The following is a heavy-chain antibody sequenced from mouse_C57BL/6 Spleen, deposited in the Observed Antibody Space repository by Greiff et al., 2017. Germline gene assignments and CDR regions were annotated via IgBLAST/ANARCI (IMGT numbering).Heavy chain of an antibody. CDR3: ARMGYAMDY. V-gene: IGHV1-84*01. CDR1: GYTFTDYY. Sequence: QVQLKESGPELVKPGASVKISCKASGYTFTDYYINWVKQRPGLGLEWIGWIYPGSGNTKYNEKFTGKATLTVDTSSSTAYMQLSSLTSEDSAVYFCARMGYAMDYWGQGTSVTVSS. J-gene: IGHJ4*01. CDR2: IYPGSGNT.